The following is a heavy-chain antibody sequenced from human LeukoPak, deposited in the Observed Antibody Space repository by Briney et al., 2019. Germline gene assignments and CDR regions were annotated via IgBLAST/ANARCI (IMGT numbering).Heavy chain of an antibody. V-gene: IGHV4-34*12. CDR3: ARRIGVTIFGVVTYNWFDP. CDR2: IIHSGST. D-gene: IGHD3-3*01. Sequence: PSEILSLTCAVYGGSFSGYYWSWIRQPPGKWLEWIGEIIHSGSTNYNPSLKSRVTISVDTSKNQFSLKLSSVTAADTAVYYCARRIGVTIFGVVTYNWFDPWSQGPLVTVSS. J-gene: IGHJ5*02. CDR1: GGSFSGYY.